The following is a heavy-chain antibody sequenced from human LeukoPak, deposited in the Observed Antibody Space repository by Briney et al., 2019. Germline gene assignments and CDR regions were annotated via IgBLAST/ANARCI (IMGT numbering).Heavy chain of an antibody. CDR2: IYDSGST. D-gene: IGHD3-9*01. J-gene: IGHJ4*02. V-gene: IGHV4-59*12. CDR3: AREGVYYDILAAYYRPYYFDF. CDR1: GGSISSYY. Sequence: SETLSLTCTVSGGSISSYYWSWIRQPPGKGLEWIGYIYDSGSTNYNPSLKSRLTISVDTSKNQFSLKLSSVTAADTAVYYCAREGVYYDILAAYYRPYYFDFWGQGTLVTVYS.